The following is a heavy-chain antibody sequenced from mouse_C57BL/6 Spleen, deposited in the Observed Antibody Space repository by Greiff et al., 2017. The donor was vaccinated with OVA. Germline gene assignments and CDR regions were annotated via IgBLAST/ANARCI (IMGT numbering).Heavy chain of an antibody. CDR3: ARVRDYDGEWFAY. CDR1: GYSFTGYY. V-gene: IGHV1-42*01. D-gene: IGHD2-4*01. CDR2: INPSTGGT. Sequence: VQLQQSGPELVKPGASVKISCKASGYSFTGYYMNWVKQSPEKSLEWIGEINPSTGGTTYNQKFKAKATLTVDKSSSTAYMQLKSLTSEDSAVYYCARVRDYDGEWFAYWGQGTLVTVSA. J-gene: IGHJ3*01.